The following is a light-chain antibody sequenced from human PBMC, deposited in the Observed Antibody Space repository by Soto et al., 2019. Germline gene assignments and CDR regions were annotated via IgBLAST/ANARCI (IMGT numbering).Light chain of an antibody. V-gene: IGLV1-40*01. CDR2: EVS. CDR3: SSYTSSSTPV. J-gene: IGLJ1*01. Sequence: QSVLTQPPSVSGAPGLRVTVSCTGNSSNIGADFGVHWYRQVPGTAPKLMIYEVSNRPSGVSNRFSGSKSGNTASLTISGLQAEDEADYYCSSYTSSSTPVFGTGTKVTVL. CDR1: SSNIGADFG.